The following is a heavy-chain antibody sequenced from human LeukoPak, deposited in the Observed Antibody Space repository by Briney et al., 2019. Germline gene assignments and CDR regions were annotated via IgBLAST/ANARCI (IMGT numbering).Heavy chain of an antibody. Sequence: ASVKVSCKASGYTFTSYYMHWVRQAPGQGLEWMGIINPSGGSTSYAQKFQGRVTMTRDMSTSTVYMELSSLRSEDTAIYYCTRDNSVGDIAWWFDPWGQGTLVTVSS. D-gene: IGHD3-10*01. V-gene: IGHV1-46*01. CDR2: INPSGGST. J-gene: IGHJ5*02. CDR3: TRDNSVGDIAWWFDP. CDR1: GYTFTSYY.